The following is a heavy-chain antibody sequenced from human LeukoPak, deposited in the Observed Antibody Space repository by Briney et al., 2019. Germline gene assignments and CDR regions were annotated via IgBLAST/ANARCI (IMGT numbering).Heavy chain of an antibody. CDR3: ARISPPYYYYMDV. V-gene: IGHV1-69*05. J-gene: IGHJ6*03. CDR1: GGTFSSYA. CDR2: IIPIFGTA. Sequence: ASVKVSCKASGGTFSSYAISWVRQAPGQGLEWMGGIIPIFGTANYAQKFQGRVTMTTDTSTSTAYMELRSLRSDDTAVYYCARISPPYYYYMDVWGKGTTVTVSS.